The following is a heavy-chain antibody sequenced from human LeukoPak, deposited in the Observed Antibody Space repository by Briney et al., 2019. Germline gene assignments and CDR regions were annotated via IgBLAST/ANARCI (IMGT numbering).Heavy chain of an antibody. D-gene: IGHD1-26*01. J-gene: IGHJ4*02. Sequence: GGSLRLSCAASGFTFSSYGMHWVRQAPGKGLEWVAVISYDGSNKYYADSVKGRFTISRDNSKNTLYLQMNSLRAEDTAVYYCAKGYGGYVDYWGQGTLVTVSS. CDR2: ISYDGSNK. CDR1: GFTFSSYG. CDR3: AKGYGGYVDY. V-gene: IGHV3-30*18.